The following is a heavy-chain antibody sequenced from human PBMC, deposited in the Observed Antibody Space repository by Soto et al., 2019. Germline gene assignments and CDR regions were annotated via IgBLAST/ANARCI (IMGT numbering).Heavy chain of an antibody. CDR2: LPGGGRRR. CDR3: AKDHPYRGWGVYFDY. CDR1: GFTFSDNA. D-gene: IGHD3-10*01. Sequence: EVQLLESGGGLVQPGESLRLSCAASGFTFSDNAMSWVRQAPGKGLEWISSLPGGGRRRYYAGSVKGRFTISRDNSKNTLYLQMNSLRAEDTAVYYCAKDHPYRGWGVYFDYWGQGILVTVSS. V-gene: IGHV3-23*01. J-gene: IGHJ4*02.